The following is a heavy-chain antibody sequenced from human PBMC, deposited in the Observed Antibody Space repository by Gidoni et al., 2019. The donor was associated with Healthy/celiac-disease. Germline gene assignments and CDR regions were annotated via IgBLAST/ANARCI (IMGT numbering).Heavy chain of an antibody. Sequence: EVQLVESGGCLIQPGGSLSLSCAASGFTVSSNYMSWVRQAPGKGLEWVSVIYSGGSTYYADSGKGRFTISRDNSKNTLYLQMNSLRAEDTAVYYCARDRGAVRLGELDYWGQGTLVTVSS. V-gene: IGHV3-53*01. CDR2: IYSGGST. CDR3: ARDRGAVRLGELDY. CDR1: GFTVSSNY. J-gene: IGHJ4*02. D-gene: IGHD3-16*01.